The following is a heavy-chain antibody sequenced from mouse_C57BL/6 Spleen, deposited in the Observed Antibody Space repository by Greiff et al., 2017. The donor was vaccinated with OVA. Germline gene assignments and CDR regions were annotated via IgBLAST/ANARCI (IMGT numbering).Heavy chain of an antibody. D-gene: IGHD1-1*01. CDR3: VLGYGSSYWYFDV. CDR1: GYTFTDYN. Sequence: VQLQQSGPELVKPGASVKMSCKASGYTFTDYNMHWVKQSHGKSLEWIGYINPNNGGTSYNQKFKGKATLTVNKSSSTAYMELRSLTSEDSAVYYCVLGYGSSYWYFDVWGTGTTVTVSS. CDR2: INPNNGGT. V-gene: IGHV1-22*01. J-gene: IGHJ1*03.